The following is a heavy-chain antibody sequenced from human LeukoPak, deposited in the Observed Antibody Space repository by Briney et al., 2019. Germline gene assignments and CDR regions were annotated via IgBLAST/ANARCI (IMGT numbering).Heavy chain of an antibody. J-gene: IGHJ1*01. V-gene: IGHV4-34*01. CDR3: ASGSYPDLYFQR. CDR1: GGSFSSYY. D-gene: IGHD1-26*01. Sequence: PSETLSLTCGVYGGSFSSYYWSWIRQPPGKGLEWIGEINHSGSTNYNPSLKSLVTISVDTSKNHFSLKLSSVTAADTAVYYRASGSYPDLYFQRWGQGTLVTVST. CDR2: INHSGST.